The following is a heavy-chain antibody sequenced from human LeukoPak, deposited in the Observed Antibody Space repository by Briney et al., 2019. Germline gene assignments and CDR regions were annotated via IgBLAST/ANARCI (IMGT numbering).Heavy chain of an antibody. J-gene: IGHJ4*02. CDR1: GGSISSGDYY. CDR3: ATYIVATPFDY. V-gene: IGHV4-30-4*01. D-gene: IGHD5-12*01. Sequence: PSETLSLTCTVSGGSISSGDYYWSWIRQPPGKGLEWIGYIYYSGSTYYNPSLKSRVTISVDTSKNQFSLKLSSVTAADTAVYYCATYIVATPFDYWGQGTLVTVSS. CDR2: IYYSGST.